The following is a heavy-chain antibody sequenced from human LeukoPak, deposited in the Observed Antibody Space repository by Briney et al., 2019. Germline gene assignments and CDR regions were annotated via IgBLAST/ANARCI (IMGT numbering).Heavy chain of an antibody. CDR3: VSRDAYKPRYFMDV. D-gene: IGHD5-24*01. CDR1: GLTFSGYW. Sequence: VGSLRLSCAASGLTFSGYWMHWVRQAPGKGLVWVSRINSDGRSTTYADSVKGRFTVSRDNAKNRLYLQMNSLRAEDTAVYYCVSRDAYKPRYFMDVWGKGTTVTVSS. J-gene: IGHJ6*03. V-gene: IGHV3-74*01. CDR2: INSDGRST.